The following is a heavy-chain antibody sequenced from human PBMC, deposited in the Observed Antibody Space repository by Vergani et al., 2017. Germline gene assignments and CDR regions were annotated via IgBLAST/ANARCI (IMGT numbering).Heavy chain of an antibody. CDR3: ARRSSSYYFDI. CDR2: VSHSGDT. Sequence: QVKLQESGPGLVKPSETLSLTCAVSGESISSGNNWCWIRQPPGKGLEWIISVSHSGDTYCNPSLKGRVSISMDTPKNYFFLPLSSVTAADTAMYYCARRSSSYYFDIWGQGVLITGSS. D-gene: IGHD3-22*01. V-gene: IGHV4-38-2*01. J-gene: IGHJ5*02. CDR1: GESISSGNN.